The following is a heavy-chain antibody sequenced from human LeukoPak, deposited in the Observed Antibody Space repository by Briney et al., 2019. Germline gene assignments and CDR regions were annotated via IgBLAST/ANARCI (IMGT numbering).Heavy chain of an antibody. Sequence: GESLKISCKGSGYSLTSYWIGWVRQMPGKGLEWMGIIYPGDSDTRYSPSFQGQVTISADKSISTAYLQWSSLKASDTAMYYCARPINDYGDFQPAFDIWGQGTMVTVSS. V-gene: IGHV5-51*01. CDR2: IYPGDSDT. D-gene: IGHD4-17*01. CDR3: ARPINDYGDFQPAFDI. J-gene: IGHJ3*02. CDR1: GYSLTSYW.